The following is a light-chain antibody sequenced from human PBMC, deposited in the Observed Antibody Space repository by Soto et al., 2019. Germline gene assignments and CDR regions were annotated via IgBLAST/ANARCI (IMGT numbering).Light chain of an antibody. CDR2: NNH. CDR1: TSNIGTNY. V-gene: IGLV1-44*01. Sequence: QAVVTQPPSASGTPGQPVTISCSGTTSNIGTNYVRWYQQVPGTAPKVLIYNNHERPSGVPDRFSGSKSGTSASLVISGLQSDDEADYYCAAWDANVWLFGGGTQLTVL. CDR3: AAWDANVWL. J-gene: IGLJ3*02.